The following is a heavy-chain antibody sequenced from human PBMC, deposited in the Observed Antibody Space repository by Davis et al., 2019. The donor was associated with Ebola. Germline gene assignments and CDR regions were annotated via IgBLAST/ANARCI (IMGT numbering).Heavy chain of an antibody. CDR3: TTVGPRYYYDSSGYPRY. Sequence: GGSLRLSCAASGFTVSSNYMSWVRQAPGKGLEWVSVIYSGGSTYYADSVKGRFTISRDNSKNTLYLQMNSLKTEDTAVYYCTTVGPRYYYDSSGYPRYWGQGTLVTVSS. J-gene: IGHJ4*02. D-gene: IGHD3-22*01. CDR1: GFTVSSNY. CDR2: IYSGGST. V-gene: IGHV3-66*01.